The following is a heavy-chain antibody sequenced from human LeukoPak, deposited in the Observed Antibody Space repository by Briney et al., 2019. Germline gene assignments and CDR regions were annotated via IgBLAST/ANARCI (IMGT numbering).Heavy chain of an antibody. CDR1: GGTFSSYA. CDR2: IIPIFGTA. Sequence: ALVKVSCKASGGTFSSYAISWVRQAPGQGLEWMGGIIPIFGTANYAQKFQGRVTITADESTSTAYMELSSLRSEDTAVYYCARDMTTVTSCFGYWGQGTLVTVSS. V-gene: IGHV1-69*13. CDR3: ARDMTTVTSCFGY. J-gene: IGHJ4*02. D-gene: IGHD4-17*01.